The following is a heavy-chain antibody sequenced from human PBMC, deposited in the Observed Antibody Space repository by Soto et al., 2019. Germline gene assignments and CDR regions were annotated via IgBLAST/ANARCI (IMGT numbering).Heavy chain of an antibody. CDR1: GYTFTGYY. V-gene: IGHV1-2*04. CDR2: INPNSGGT. CDR3: ARGRQSIRYCRGGSCYHEANWLDA. D-gene: IGHD2-15*01. Sequence: GASVKVSCKASGYTFTGYYMHWVRQAPGQGLEGMGWINPNSGGTNYAQKFQGWVTMTRDTSISTAYMELSRLRSDDTAVYYCARGRQSIRYCRGGSCYHEANWLDACGQGTLVTVSA. J-gene: IGHJ5*02.